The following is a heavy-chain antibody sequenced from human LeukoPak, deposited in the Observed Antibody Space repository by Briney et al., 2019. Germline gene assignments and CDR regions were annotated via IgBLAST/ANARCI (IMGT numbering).Heavy chain of an antibody. J-gene: IGHJ4*02. CDR3: ASNYDSSGYYYEMENY. D-gene: IGHD3-22*01. V-gene: IGHV4-61*02. CDR2: IYTSGST. CDR1: GNPSRGGSY. Sequence: SETLSLTCTVSGNPSRGGSYWGWFRKPPGKDREWFGRIYTSGSTNYNPSLKSRVTVSVDTSKNQFSLKLSSVTAADTAVYYCASNYDSSGYYYEMENYWGQGTLVTVSS.